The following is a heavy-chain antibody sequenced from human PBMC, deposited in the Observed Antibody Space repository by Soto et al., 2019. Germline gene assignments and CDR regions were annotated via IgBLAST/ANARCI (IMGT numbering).Heavy chain of an antibody. J-gene: IGHJ4*02. CDR1: SGSLSGYY. CDR3: ARAPKVSGSAQTRPDF. V-gene: IGHV4-34*01. CDR2: ISPSGTT. Sequence: QVQLHQWGAGLLKPPETLSLACSLYSGSLSGYYWSWIRQPPGKGLEWIGEISPSGTTNYSPSLKSRVSISVDTSKNQFSLNLTSLTAADTAVYYCARAPKVSGSAQTRPDFWGQGSLVTVSS. D-gene: IGHD6-6*01.